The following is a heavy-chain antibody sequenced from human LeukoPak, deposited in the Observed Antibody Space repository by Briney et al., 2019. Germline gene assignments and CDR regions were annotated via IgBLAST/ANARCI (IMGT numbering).Heavy chain of an antibody. CDR2: IIPIFGTA. V-gene: IGHV1-69*13. CDR1: GGTFSSYA. Sequence: ASVKVSCKASGGTFSSYAISWVRQAPGQGLEWMGGIIPIFGTANYAQKFQGRVTITADESTSTAYMELSSLRSEDTAVYYCARDRGYCSGGSCQDAFDIWGQGTMVTVSS. D-gene: IGHD2-15*01. J-gene: IGHJ3*02. CDR3: ARDRGYCSGGSCQDAFDI.